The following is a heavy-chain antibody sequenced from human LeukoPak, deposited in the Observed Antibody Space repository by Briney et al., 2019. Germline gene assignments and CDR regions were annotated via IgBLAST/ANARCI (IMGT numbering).Heavy chain of an antibody. Sequence: RSLRLSCAASGFTFSSYAMHWVRQAPGKGLEWVAVISYDGSNKYYADSVKGRFTISRDNSKNTLYLQMNSLRAEDTAVYYCARELWFGELSYYYYYGMDVWGKGTTVTVSS. V-gene: IGHV3-30*04. D-gene: IGHD3-10*01. CDR2: ISYDGSNK. J-gene: IGHJ6*04. CDR1: GFTFSSYA. CDR3: ARELWFGELSYYYYYGMDV.